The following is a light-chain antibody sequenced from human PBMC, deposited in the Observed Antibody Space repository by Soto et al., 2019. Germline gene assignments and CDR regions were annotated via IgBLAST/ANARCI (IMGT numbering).Light chain of an antibody. V-gene: IGKV3-20*01. CDR1: QSVTNNY. CDR3: QQYGTPSWT. J-gene: IGKJ1*01. Sequence: EIVLTQSPGTLSLSPGERATLSCRASQSVTNNYLAWYHQKPGRAPRLVISGASSRATGIPDRFSGSGSRADVPLTICRLEPEDFSVYSFQQYGTPSWTFGQGTNVEFK. CDR2: GAS.